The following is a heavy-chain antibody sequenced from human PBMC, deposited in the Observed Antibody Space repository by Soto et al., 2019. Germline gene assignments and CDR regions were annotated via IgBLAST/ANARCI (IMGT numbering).Heavy chain of an antibody. D-gene: IGHD6-13*01. CDR1: GFTFSSYW. CDR3: ARPVSPISAAHRTRFQHYYTMDV. V-gene: IGHV3-74*03. J-gene: IGHJ6*02. Sequence: EVQLVESGGGLVQPGGSLRLSCAASGFTFSSYWMHWVRQVPGKGLEWVSRINTDASTTTYADSVKGRFTISRDNAKKTVYLQMSSLRPEDSAVYYCARPVSPISAAHRTRFQHYYTMDVWGQGTTVTVSS. CDR2: INTDASTT.